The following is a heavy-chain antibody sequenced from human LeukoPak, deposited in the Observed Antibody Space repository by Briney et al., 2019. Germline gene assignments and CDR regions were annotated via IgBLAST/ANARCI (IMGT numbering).Heavy chain of an antibody. CDR1: GFTFSSYA. J-gene: IGHJ4*02. CDR2: ISWNSGSI. D-gene: IGHD1-26*01. CDR3: ARDTWNSGFGPYGY. Sequence: GGSLRLSCAASGFTFSSYAMSWVRQAPGKGLEWVSGISWNSGSIGYADSVKGRFTISRDNAKNSLYLQMNSLRAEDTAVYYCARDTWNSGFGPYGYWGQGTLVTVSS. V-gene: IGHV3-20*04.